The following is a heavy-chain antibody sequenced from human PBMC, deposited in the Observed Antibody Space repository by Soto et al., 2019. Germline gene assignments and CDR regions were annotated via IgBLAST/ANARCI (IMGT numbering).Heavy chain of an antibody. CDR1: GDSVSSNSAA. V-gene: IGHV6-1*01. D-gene: IGHD1-26*01. Sequence: SQTLSLTWAISGDSVSSNSAAWNWIRQAPSRGLEWLGRTYYRSKWYNDYAVSVKSRITINPDTSKNQFSLQLNSVTPEDTAVYYCAFGSYPSFSFAYWGQGTLVTVSS. CDR2: TYYRSKWYN. CDR3: AFGSYPSFSFAY. J-gene: IGHJ4*02.